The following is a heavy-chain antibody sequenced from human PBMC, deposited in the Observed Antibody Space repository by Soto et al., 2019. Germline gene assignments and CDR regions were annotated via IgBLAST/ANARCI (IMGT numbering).Heavy chain of an antibody. V-gene: IGHV1-69*01. CDR3: ASGYCTNGVCYTPYYYYGMDV. CDR2: IIPIFGTA. CDR1: GGTFSSYA. Sequence: QVQLVHSGAEVKKPGSSVKVSCKASGGTFSSYAISWVRQAPGQGLEWMGGIIPIFGTANYAQKFQGRVTITADESTSTAYMELSSLRSEDTAVYYCASGYCTNGVCYTPYYYYGMDVWGQGTTITVSS. D-gene: IGHD2-8*01. J-gene: IGHJ6*02.